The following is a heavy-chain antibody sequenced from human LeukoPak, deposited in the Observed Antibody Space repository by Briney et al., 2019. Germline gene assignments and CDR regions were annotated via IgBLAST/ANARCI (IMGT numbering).Heavy chain of an antibody. D-gene: IGHD3-22*01. J-gene: IGHJ5*02. CDR2: IFDSGST. CDR1: GGSISSGAYY. CDR3: ARGGSGSRGDWFDT. Sequence: PSETLSLTCTVSGGSISSGAYYWSWIRQYPGKGLEWIGYIFDSGSTYYSPSLKSRVTISLATSENQFSLRLTSVTAADTAVYYCARGGSGSRGDWFDTWGQGTLVTVSS. V-gene: IGHV4-31*03.